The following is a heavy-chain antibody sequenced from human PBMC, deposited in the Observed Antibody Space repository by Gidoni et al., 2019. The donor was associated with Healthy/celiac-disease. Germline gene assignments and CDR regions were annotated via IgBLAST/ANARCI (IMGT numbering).Heavy chain of an antibody. D-gene: IGHD3-16*01. CDR3: ARGWAFGGYFDY. V-gene: IGHV3-48*02. Sequence: GFTFSSYSMNWVRQAPGKGLEGFSYLSSRSSTIYYADSVKGRFTISRDNAKNSLYLQMNSLRDEDTAVYYCARGWAFGGYFDYWGQGTLVTVSS. J-gene: IGHJ4*02. CDR2: LSSRSSTI. CDR1: GFTFSSYS.